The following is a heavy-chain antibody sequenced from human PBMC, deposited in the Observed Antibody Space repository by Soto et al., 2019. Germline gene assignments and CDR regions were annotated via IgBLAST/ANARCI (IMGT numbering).Heavy chain of an antibody. Sequence: PSETLSLTCTVSGVSVSSGSYCWSWIRQPPGKGLEWIGYIHNSGSTNYNPSLKSRVTISVDTSKNQFSLKLSSVTAADTAVYYCARDGWGWVAARPDPAPNYYYYGMDVWGQGTTVTVSS. V-gene: IGHV4-61*01. J-gene: IGHJ6*02. D-gene: IGHD6-6*01. CDR1: GVSVSSGSYC. CDR2: IHNSGST. CDR3: ARDGWGWVAARPDPAPNYYYYGMDV.